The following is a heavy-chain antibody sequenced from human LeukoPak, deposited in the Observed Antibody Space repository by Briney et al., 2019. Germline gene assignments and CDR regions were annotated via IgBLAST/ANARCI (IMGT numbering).Heavy chain of an antibody. CDR1: GYSFSDYH. CDR3: ARENWIWDF. Sequence: GAPVTVSCKASGYSFSDYHIQWVRQAPGQGLEWMGWIYPKSGGTYYAQKFQGRVSLTSDTSINTVYMELNSLTSDDTTVYFCARENWIWDFWGQGTLVTVSS. J-gene: IGHJ1*01. D-gene: IGHD1-1*01. V-gene: IGHV1-2*02. CDR2: IYPKSGGT.